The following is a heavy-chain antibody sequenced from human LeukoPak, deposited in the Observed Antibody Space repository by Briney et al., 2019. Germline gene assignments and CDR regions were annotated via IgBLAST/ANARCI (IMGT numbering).Heavy chain of an antibody. CDR1: GVSISSSSYY. CDR2: IYYSGST. CDR3: ARDFGSGWYEGYYFDY. J-gene: IGHJ4*02. Sequence: PSETLSLTCTVSGVSISSSSYYWGWIRQPPGKGLEWIGSIYYSGSTYYNPSLKSRVTISVDTSKNQFSLKLSSVTAADTDVYYCARDFGSGWYEGYYFDYWGQGTLVTVSS. D-gene: IGHD6-19*01. V-gene: IGHV4-39*07.